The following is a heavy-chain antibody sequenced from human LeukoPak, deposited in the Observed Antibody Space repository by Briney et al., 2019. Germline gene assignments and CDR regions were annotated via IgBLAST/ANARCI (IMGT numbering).Heavy chain of an antibody. CDR1: GYTFTSYA. Sequence: ASVKVSCKASGYTFTSYAMHWVRQAPGQGLEWMGWISAYNGNTNYAQKLQGRVTMTTDTSTSTAYMELRSLRSDDTAVYYCARDRQDSSGLDYWGQGTLVTVSS. CDR3: ARDRQDSSGLDY. D-gene: IGHD3-22*01. CDR2: ISAYNGNT. V-gene: IGHV1-18*01. J-gene: IGHJ4*02.